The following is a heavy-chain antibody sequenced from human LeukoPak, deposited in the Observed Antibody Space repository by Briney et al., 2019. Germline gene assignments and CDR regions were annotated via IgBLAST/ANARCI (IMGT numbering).Heavy chain of an antibody. CDR3: ARDEGFVVVTAILDY. Sequence: PGGSLRLSCAASGFIFSSYAMHWVRQAPGKGLEWVAVISYDGSNKYYADSVKGRFTISRDNSKNTLYLQMNSLRAEDTAVYYCARDEGFVVVTAILDYWGQGTLVTVSS. CDR1: GFIFSSYA. D-gene: IGHD2-21*02. J-gene: IGHJ4*02. V-gene: IGHV3-30-3*01. CDR2: ISYDGSNK.